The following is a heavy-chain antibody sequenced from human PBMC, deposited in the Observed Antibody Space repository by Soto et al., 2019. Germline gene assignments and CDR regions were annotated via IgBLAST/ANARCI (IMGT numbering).Heavy chain of an antibody. J-gene: IGHJ5*02. CDR2: INPNSGGT. CDR3: ARDGSQGPWIQLWPNWFDP. D-gene: IGHD5-18*01. CDR1: GYTFTGYY. Sequence: QVQLVQSGAEVKKPGASVKVSCKASGYTFTGYYMHWVRQAPGQGLEWMGWINPNSGGTNYAQKFQGSVTMTRDTSISTAYMERSRLRSDDTAVYYCARDGSQGPWIQLWPNWFDPWGQGTLVTVSS. V-gene: IGHV1-2*02.